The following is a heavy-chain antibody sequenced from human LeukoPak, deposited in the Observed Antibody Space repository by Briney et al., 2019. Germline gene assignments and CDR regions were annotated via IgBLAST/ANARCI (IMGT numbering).Heavy chain of an antibody. CDR1: GFSFSTFW. CDR3: ARDRAVADGRFDY. V-gene: IGHV3-7*03. Sequence: GGSLRLSCAASGFSFSTFWMSWVRQAPGKGLEWVANIKQDGSEKYYVDSVKGRFTISRDNSKNTLYLQMNSLRAEDTAVYYCARDRAVADGRFDYWGQGTLVTVPS. J-gene: IGHJ4*02. D-gene: IGHD6-19*01. CDR2: IKQDGSEK.